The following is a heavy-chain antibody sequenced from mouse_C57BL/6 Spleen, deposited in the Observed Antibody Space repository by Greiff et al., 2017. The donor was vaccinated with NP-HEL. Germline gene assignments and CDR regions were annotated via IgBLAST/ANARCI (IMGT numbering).Heavy chain of an antibody. CDR3: TITTVVATPFDY. J-gene: IGHJ2*01. D-gene: IGHD1-1*01. V-gene: IGHV1-5*01. CDR2: IYPGNSDT. CDR1: GYTFTSYW. Sequence: EVQLQESGTVLARPGASVKMSCKTSGYTFTSYWMHWVKQRPGQGLEWIGAIYPGNSDTSYNQKFKGKAKLTAVTSASTAYMELSSLTNEDSAVYYCTITTVVATPFDYWGQGTTLTVSS.